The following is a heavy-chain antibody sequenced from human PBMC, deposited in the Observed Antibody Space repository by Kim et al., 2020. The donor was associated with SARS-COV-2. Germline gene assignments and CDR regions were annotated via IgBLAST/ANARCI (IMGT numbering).Heavy chain of an antibody. D-gene: IGHD3-22*01. CDR1: GFSLSTSGVG. V-gene: IGHV2-5*02. Sequence: SGPTLVNPTQTLTLTCTFSGFSLSTSGVGVGWIRQPPGKALEWLALIYWDDDKRYSPSLKSRLTITKDTSKNQVVLTMTNMDPVDTATYYCARTTYYYDSSGNFDYWGQGTLVTVSS. CDR2: IYWDDDK. J-gene: IGHJ4*02. CDR3: ARTTYYYDSSGNFDY.